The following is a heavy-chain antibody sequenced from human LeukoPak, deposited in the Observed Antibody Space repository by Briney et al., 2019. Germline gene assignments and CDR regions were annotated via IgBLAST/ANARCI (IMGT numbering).Heavy chain of an antibody. V-gene: IGHV3-23*01. CDR1: GFTFNNYA. J-gene: IGHJ1*01. CDR3: AKGHRSAWIAQH. CDR2: ISGSGGIT. D-gene: IGHD6-19*01. Sequence: PGGSLRLSCAASGFTFNNYAMSWVRQAPGKGLEWVSGISGSGGITYYADSVKGRFTISRDNSKNTLYLQMNSLRAEDMAVHYCAKGHRSAWIAQHWGQGTLVTVSS.